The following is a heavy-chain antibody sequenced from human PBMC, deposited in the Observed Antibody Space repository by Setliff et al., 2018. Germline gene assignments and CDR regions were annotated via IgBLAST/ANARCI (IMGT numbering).Heavy chain of an antibody. V-gene: IGHV4-61*09. CDR2: IYTSWST. J-gene: IGHJ6*03. D-gene: IGHD3-3*01. Sequence: PSETLSLTCTVSDDSISSRHYYWSWIRQPAGKGLEWLGQIYTSWSTNYNPSLKGRATLSIDASKKQFSLKLTPVTAADTAVYYCARVSGFLYVDVWDKGTTVTVSS. CDR1: DDSISSRHYY. CDR3: ARVSGFLYVDV.